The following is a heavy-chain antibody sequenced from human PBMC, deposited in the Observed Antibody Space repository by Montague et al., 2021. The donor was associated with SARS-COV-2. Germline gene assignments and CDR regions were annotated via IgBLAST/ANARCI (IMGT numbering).Heavy chain of an antibody. V-gene: IGHV2-5*01. CDR3: AQKHCGWPFEFGY. J-gene: IGHJ4*02. CDR2: IDWNDDK. Sequence: PALVKPTQTLTLTCTFSGFSLNSRGVGVGWIRQPPGKALECLALIDWNDDKRYSPSLRTRLTVTKDTSKNQVVLTMTNMDPVDTATYYCAQKHCGWPFEFGYWGQGAPVTVSS. D-gene: IGHD6-19*01. CDR1: GFSLNSRGVG.